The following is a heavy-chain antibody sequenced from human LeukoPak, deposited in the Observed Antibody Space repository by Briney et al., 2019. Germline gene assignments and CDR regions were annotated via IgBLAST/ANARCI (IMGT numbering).Heavy chain of an antibody. J-gene: IGHJ4*02. CDR3: AREGRFQSFDY. V-gene: IGHV3-53*01. Sequence: KSGGSLRLSRAASGFSVSSNYVSWVRQAPGKGLEWVSVIYTGGTTHYAPSVMGRFTISRDDSQNTVHLHMSGLRDEDTALYYCAREGRFQSFDYWGQGTLVAVSS. CDR1: GFSVSSNY. CDR2: IYTGGTT.